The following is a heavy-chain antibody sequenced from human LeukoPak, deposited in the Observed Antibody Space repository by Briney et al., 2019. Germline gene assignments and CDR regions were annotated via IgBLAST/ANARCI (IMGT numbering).Heavy chain of an antibody. CDR2: IHYSGST. CDR1: GGSISSNRYY. CDR3: ARQGFRDIVVLPAANFDY. D-gene: IGHD2-2*01. Sequence: RPSETLSLTCTVSGGSISSNRYYWGWIRQPPGKGLEWIGNIHYSGSTYYNPSLKTRVTISEDTSKNQFSLKLTSVTAADTAVYFCARQGFRDIVVLPAANFDYWGQGTLVTVSS. V-gene: IGHV4-39*01. J-gene: IGHJ4*02.